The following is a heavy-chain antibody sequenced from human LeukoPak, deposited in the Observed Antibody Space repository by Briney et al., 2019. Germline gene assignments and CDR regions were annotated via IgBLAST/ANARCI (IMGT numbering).Heavy chain of an antibody. CDR3: ARNKYSSSWSSDY. CDR1: GGSISSGDYC. Sequence: SETLSLTCTVSGGSISSGDYCWSWIRQPPGKGLEWIGYIYYSGSTYYNPSLKSRVTISVDTSKNQFSLKLSSVTAADTAVYYCARNKYSSSWSSDYWGQGTLVTVSS. CDR2: IYYSGST. D-gene: IGHD6-13*01. V-gene: IGHV4-30-4*01. J-gene: IGHJ4*02.